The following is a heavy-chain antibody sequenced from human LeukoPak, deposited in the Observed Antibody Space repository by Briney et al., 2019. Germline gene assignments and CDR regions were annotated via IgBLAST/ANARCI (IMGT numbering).Heavy chain of an antibody. CDR3: ARDQGYYYDSSGYYDAFDI. D-gene: IGHD3-22*01. CDR1: GGDISRYY. CDR2: IYYNGNT. V-gene: IGHV4-59*01. J-gene: IGHJ3*02. Sequence: SETLSLTCTVSGGDISRYYWSWIRQPPGKGLEWIGYIYYNGNTNYNPSLKSRVSISIDTSKNQFSLKLSSVTAADTAVYYCARDQGYYYDSSGYYDAFDIWGQGTMVTVSS.